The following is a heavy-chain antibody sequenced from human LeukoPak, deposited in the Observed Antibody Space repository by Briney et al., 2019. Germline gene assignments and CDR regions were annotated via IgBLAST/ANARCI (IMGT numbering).Heavy chain of an antibody. Sequence: SETLSLTCTVSGGSISSGGYYWSWIRRHPGKGLEWIGYIYYSGSTYYNPSLKSRVTISVDTSKNQFSLKLSSVTAADTAVYYCARLSDFWSGYPSSYGMDVWGQGTTVTVSS. V-gene: IGHV4-31*03. CDR3: ARLSDFWSGYPSSYGMDV. CDR2: IYYSGST. D-gene: IGHD3-3*01. J-gene: IGHJ6*02. CDR1: GGSISSGGYY.